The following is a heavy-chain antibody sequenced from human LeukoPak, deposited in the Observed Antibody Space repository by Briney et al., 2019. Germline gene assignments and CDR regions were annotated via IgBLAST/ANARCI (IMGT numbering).Heavy chain of an antibody. CDR1: GFTFSNAW. D-gene: IGHD2/OR15-2a*01. CDR2: IKSKTDGGTT. V-gene: IGHV3-15*01. J-gene: IGHJ3*02. CDR3: TTDLSPDAFDI. Sequence: PGGSLRLSCAASGFTFSNAWMSWVRQAPGKGLEWVGRIKSKTDGGTTDYAAPVKGRFTISRDDSKNTLYLQMNSLKTEDTAVHYCTTDLSPDAFDIWGQGTMVTVSS.